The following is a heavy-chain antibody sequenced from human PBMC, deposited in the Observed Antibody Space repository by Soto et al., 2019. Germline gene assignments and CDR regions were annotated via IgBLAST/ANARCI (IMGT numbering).Heavy chain of an antibody. CDR2: IYHSRNT. D-gene: IGHD2-15*01. J-gene: IGHJ3*02. V-gene: IGHV4-30-2*01. CDR1: GGSVSSGGYS. Sequence: LTCAVSGGSVSSGGYSWSWLRQPSGKGLEWIGHIYHSRNTYYNPSIKSRVTISLDRSENQFALKLSSVTAADTAVYYCARGAVAASLAAFDSWGQGTMVTVSS. CDR3: ARGAVAASLAAFDS.